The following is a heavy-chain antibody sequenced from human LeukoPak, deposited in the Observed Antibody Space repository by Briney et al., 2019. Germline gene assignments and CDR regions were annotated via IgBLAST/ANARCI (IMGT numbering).Heavy chain of an antibody. CDR3: ARAETYSSGWYDPFFDY. Sequence: PSQTLSLTCTVSGGSINSGSYYWSWIRQPAGKGLEWIGRIYRSGRTNYNPSLKSRVTISVDTSKNQFSLKLRSVTAADTAVYHCARAETYSSGWYDPFFDYWGQGTLVTVST. D-gene: IGHD6-19*01. CDR2: IYRSGRT. V-gene: IGHV4-61*02. J-gene: IGHJ4*02. CDR1: GGSINSGSYY.